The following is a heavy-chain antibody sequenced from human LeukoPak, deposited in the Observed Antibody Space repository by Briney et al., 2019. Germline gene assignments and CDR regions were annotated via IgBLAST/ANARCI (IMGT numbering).Heavy chain of an antibody. D-gene: IGHD3-22*01. V-gene: IGHV3-21*01. CDR1: GFTFSSYS. CDR2: ISSSSSYI. J-gene: IGHJ3*02. CDR3: ARDRNYFYDSSGYYDAFDI. Sequence: GGSLRLSCAASGFTFSSYSMNWVRQAPGKGLEWVSSISSSSSYIYYADSVKGRFTISRDNAKNSLYLQMNGLRAEDTAVYYCARDRNYFYDSSGYYDAFDIWGQGTMVTVSS.